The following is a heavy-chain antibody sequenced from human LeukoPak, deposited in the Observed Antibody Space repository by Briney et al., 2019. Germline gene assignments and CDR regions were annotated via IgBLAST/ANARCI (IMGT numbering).Heavy chain of an antibody. CDR3: ARGPTRIGVAGTWPLDY. J-gene: IGHJ4*02. CDR1: GFTFGYYS. Sequence: PGGSLRLSCAASGFTFGYYSMKWVRQAPGKGLEWVSSISSGNSYIYYGDSVKGRFTISRYNAKTSLYLQMNSLRDEDTAVYYCARGPTRIGVAGTWPLDYWGQGTLVTVSS. D-gene: IGHD6-19*01. V-gene: IGHV3-21*01. CDR2: ISSGNSYI.